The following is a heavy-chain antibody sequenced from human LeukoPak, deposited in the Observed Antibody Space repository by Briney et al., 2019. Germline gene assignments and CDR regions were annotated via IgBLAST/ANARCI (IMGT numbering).Heavy chain of an antibody. CDR1: GYTFTSSC. CDR2: INPSGGST. Sequence: ASVKVSCKAFGYTFTSSCMHWVRQAPGQGLELMGIINPSGGSTSYAQKFQGRVTMTRDMSTITDYMELSSLRSEDTAVYYCARDNSVEDTAWWFDPWGQGTLVTVSS. V-gene: IGHV1-46*01. D-gene: IGHD4-23*01. CDR3: ARDNSVEDTAWWFDP. J-gene: IGHJ5*02.